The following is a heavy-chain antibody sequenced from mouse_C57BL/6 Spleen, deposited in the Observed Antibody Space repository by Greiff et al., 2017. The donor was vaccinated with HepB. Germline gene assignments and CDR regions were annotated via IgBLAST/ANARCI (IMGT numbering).Heavy chain of an antibody. CDR1: GFTFSRYA. V-gene: IGHV5-4*03. CDR2: ISYGGSYT. J-gene: IGHJ3*01. CDR3: ASLPFAY. Sequence: EVKVEESGGGLVKPGGSLKLSCAASGFTFSRYAMSWVRQTPEKRLEWVATISYGGSYTYYPDNVKGRFTISRDNAKNNLYLQVSHLKSEDTAMYYCASLPFAYWGQGIPVTVSA.